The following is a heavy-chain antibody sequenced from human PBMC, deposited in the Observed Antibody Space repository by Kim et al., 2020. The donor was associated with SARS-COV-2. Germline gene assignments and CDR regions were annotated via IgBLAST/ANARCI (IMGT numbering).Heavy chain of an antibody. CDR2: IYSGGST. J-gene: IGHJ2*01. CDR1: GFTVSSNY. Sequence: GGSLRLSCAASGFTVSSNYMSWVRQAPGKGLEWVSVIYSGGSTYYADSVKGRFTISRDNSKNTLYLQMNSLRAEDTAVYYCARDGYYYDSSGYVWYFDLWGRGTLVTVSS. V-gene: IGHV3-53*01. CDR3: ARDGYYYDSSGYVWYFDL. D-gene: IGHD3-22*01.